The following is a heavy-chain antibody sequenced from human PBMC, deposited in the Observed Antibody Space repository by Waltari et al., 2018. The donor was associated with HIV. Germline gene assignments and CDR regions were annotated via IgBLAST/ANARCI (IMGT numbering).Heavy chain of an antibody. CDR1: GDSISSYY. Sequence: QVQLQESGPGLVKPSETLSLTCTVSGDSISSYYWNWIRQPPGKGLEWIGYVYYSGITNYNPSLKSRVTISVDMSKNQFSLRLTSVTAADTAVYYCARQGPIATRPTPGGGYFDYWGQGTLVTVSS. CDR2: VYYSGIT. CDR3: ARQGPIATRPTPGGGYFDY. V-gene: IGHV4-59*08. J-gene: IGHJ4*02. D-gene: IGHD6-6*01.